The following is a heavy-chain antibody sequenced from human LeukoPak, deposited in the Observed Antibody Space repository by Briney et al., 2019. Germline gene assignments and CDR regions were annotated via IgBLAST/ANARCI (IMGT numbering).Heavy chain of an antibody. D-gene: IGHD5-18*01. CDR2: IYTSGST. CDR1: GGSISSYY. V-gene: IGHV4-4*07. Sequence: SEXLSLTRTVSGGSISSYYWSWLRQPAGKGLEWIGRIYTSGSTNYTPSLKSRVTMSVDTSKNQFSLKLSSVTAADTAVYYCARTRGYSYGNTFDYWGQGTLVTVSS. J-gene: IGHJ4*02. CDR3: ARTRGYSYGNTFDY.